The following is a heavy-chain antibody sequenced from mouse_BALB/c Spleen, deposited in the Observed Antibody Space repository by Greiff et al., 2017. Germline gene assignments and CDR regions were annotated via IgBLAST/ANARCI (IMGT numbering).Heavy chain of an antibody. D-gene: IGHD1-1*02. Sequence: EVQLVESGGDLVKPGGSLKLSCAASGFTFSSYGMSWVRQTPDKRLEWVATISSGGSYTYYPDSVKGRFTISRDNAKNTLYLQMSSLKSEDTAMYYCARQRTYYLDYWGQGTTLTVSS. CDR1: GFTFSSYG. CDR3: ARQRTYYLDY. CDR2: ISSGGSYT. J-gene: IGHJ2*01. V-gene: IGHV5-6*01.